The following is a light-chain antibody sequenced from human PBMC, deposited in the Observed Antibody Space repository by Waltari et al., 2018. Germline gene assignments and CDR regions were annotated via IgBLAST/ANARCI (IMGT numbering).Light chain of an antibody. CDR2: DAS. V-gene: IGKV3-11*01. CDR1: QSVSSY. J-gene: IGKJ4*01. CDR3: QQRTNWRSVT. Sequence: EIVLTQSPATLSLSPGERATLSCRASQSVSSYLAWYQQKLGQAPRLLIYDASNRATGIPARFSGSGSGTDFTLTISSLEPEDCAVYYCQQRTNWRSVTFGGGTKVEIQ.